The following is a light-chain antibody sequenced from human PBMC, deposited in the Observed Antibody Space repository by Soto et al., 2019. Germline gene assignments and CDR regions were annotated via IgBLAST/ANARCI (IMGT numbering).Light chain of an antibody. CDR2: LGS. Sequence: IVMTQSPLSLPVTPGESASISCRSSQSLLHSNGNNYVDWYLQKPGQSPQLLIYLGSNRASGVPDMFSGSGSGTDFTLKISRVEADDIGVYYCMQALQTSITFGQGTRLEIK. CDR3: MQALQTSIT. J-gene: IGKJ5*01. CDR1: QSLLHSNGNNY. V-gene: IGKV2-28*01.